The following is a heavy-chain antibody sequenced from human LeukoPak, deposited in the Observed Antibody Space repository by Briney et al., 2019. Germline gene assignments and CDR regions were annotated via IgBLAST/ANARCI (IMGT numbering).Heavy chain of an antibody. CDR2: IIPIFGTA. D-gene: IGHD2-15*01. V-gene: IGHV1-69*05. Sequence: SVKVSCKASGGTFSSYAISWVRQAPGQGLEWMGGIIPIFGTANYAQKFQGRVTITTDESTSTAYMELSSLRSEDTAVYYCARKGYCSGGSCYSRDDAFDIWGQGTMVTVSS. CDR3: ARKGYCSGGSCYSRDDAFDI. CDR1: GGTFSSYA. J-gene: IGHJ3*02.